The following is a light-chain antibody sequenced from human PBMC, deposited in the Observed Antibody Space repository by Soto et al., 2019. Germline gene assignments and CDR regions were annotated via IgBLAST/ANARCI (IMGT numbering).Light chain of an antibody. J-gene: IGLJ1*01. CDR2: AVS. Sequence: QSVLTQPASVSGSPGQSITISCTGTSSDVGLYDYVSWYQQHPGKAPQLMIYAVSNRPSGVSNRFSASKSGNTASLLISGLQAEDEADYYCCAYVGARTYVFGTGTKVTVL. CDR1: SSDVGLYDY. V-gene: IGLV2-14*01. CDR3: CAYVGARTYV.